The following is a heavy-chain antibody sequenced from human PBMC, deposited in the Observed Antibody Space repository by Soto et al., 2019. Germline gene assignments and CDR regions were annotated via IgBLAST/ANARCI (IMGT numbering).Heavy chain of an antibody. D-gene: IGHD2-21*02. CDR3: ARRYGGNSGDY. J-gene: IGHJ4*02. Sequence: QVQLQESGPGLVKPSQTLSLTCTVSGGSISSGGYYWSWIRQHPGKGLEWIGYIYYSGSTYYNPSLKXRXTXSVXTSKNQFSLKLSSVTAADTAVYYCARRYGGNSGDYWGQGTLVTVSS. CDR1: GGSISSGGYY. CDR2: IYYSGST. V-gene: IGHV4-31*03.